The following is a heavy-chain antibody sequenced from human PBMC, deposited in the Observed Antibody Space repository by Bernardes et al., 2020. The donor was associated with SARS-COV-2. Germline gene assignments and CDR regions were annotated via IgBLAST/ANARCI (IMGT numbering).Heavy chain of an antibody. CDR1: GFTFSNYA. Sequence: GGSLRLSCAASGFTFSNYAMSWVRQAPGKGLEWVSGISGSGGSTYYADSVKGRFTISRDNSKNTLYLQMNSLRAEDTAIYYCAKGTPGRLTTLVTTKYNAFDSWGQGTMVTVSS. CDR2: ISGSGGST. CDR3: AKGTPGRLTTLVTTKYNAFDS. J-gene: IGHJ3*02. D-gene: IGHD4-17*01. V-gene: IGHV3-23*01.